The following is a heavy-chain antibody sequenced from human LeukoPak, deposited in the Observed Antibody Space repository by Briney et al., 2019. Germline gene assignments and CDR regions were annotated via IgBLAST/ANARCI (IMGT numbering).Heavy chain of an antibody. V-gene: IGHV3-66*01. Sequence: WGSLRLSCAASGFTFSSYEMNWVRQAPGKGLEWVSIIYSGGRTYYADSVKGRFTISRDNSKNTLYLQMNSLRVEDTAVYYCARDEYEYAGWFDPWGQGTLVTVSS. CDR3: ARDEYEYAGWFDP. J-gene: IGHJ5*02. D-gene: IGHD5-12*01. CDR2: IYSGGRT. CDR1: GFTFSSYE.